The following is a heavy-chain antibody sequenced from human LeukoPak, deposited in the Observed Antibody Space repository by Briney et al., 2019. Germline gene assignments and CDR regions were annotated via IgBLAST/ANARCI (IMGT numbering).Heavy chain of an antibody. CDR1: EYTFTSYD. J-gene: IGHJ6*02. D-gene: IGHD5-12*01. V-gene: IGHV1-8*01. Sequence: GASVKVSCKASEYTFTSYDISWVRQATGQGLEWMGWMSPNSGNTAYAQKFQGRVTMTRNTSISTAYMELSSLRSEDTAVYYCARDIGYYYGMDVWGQGTTVTVSS. CDR2: MSPNSGNT. CDR3: ARDIGYYYGMDV.